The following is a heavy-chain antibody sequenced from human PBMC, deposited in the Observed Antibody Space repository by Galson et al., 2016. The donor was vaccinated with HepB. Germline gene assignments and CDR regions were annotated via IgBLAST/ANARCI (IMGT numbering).Heavy chain of an antibody. Sequence: SVKVSCKASKYTFTVYYIHWVRQAPGQGLEWMGWISPNSGGTNYAQKFPGRVTMTRDTSITTAYMELSSLRSDDTAVYYCAREAAPGDDYSLAYWGQGTLVTVSA. CDR1: KYTFTVYY. D-gene: IGHD4-11*01. CDR2: ISPNSGGT. V-gene: IGHV1-2*02. CDR3: AREAAPGDDYSLAY. J-gene: IGHJ4*02.